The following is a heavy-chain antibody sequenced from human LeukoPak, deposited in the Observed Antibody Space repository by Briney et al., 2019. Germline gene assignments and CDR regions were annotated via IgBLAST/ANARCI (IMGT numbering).Heavy chain of an antibody. D-gene: IGHD3-16*02. CDR1: GGTFSSYA. CDR2: IIPIFGSA. J-gene: IGHJ4*02. CDR3: ARASYDYVWGSYRHGFDY. Sequence: SVKVSCKASGGTFSSYAISWVRQAPGQGLEWMGGIIPIFGSANYAQKFQGRVTITADESTSTAYMELSSLRSEDTAVYYCARASYDYVWGSYRHGFDYWGQGTLVTVSS. V-gene: IGHV1-69*13.